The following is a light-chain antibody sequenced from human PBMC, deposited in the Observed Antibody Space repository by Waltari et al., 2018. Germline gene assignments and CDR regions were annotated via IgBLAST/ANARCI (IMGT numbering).Light chain of an antibody. CDR2: DGS. Sequence: YQQHPGKARNFMLYDGSKRHSGVFNLFSGSKSGNTVSLTISGLQSEDEADYYCSSYTSSSTWVFVGGTKLTVL. J-gene: IGLJ3*02. CDR3: SSYTSSSTWV. V-gene: IGLV2-14*02.